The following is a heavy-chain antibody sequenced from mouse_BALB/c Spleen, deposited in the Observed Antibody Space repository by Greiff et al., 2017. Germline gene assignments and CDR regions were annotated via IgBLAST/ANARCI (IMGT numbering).Heavy chain of an antibody. CDR1: GFAFSSYD. D-gene: IGHD2-4*01. CDR2: ISSGGGST. CDR3: ARLGDYDGFAY. J-gene: IGHJ3*01. Sequence: EVMLVESGGGLEKPGGSLKLSCAASGFAFSSYDMSWVRQTPEKRLEWVAYISSGGGSTYYPDTVKGRFTISRDNAKNTLYLQMSSLKSEDTAMYYCARLGDYDGFAYWGQGTLVTVSA. V-gene: IGHV5-12-1*01.